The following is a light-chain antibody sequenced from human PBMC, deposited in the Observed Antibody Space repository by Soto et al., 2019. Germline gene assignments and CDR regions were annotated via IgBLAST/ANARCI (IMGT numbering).Light chain of an antibody. J-gene: IGLJ1*01. CDR3: YAYAGGVTSV. CDR2: EGS. Sequence: QSALTQPASVSGSPGQSITISCAGTSSDFGSYNRVSWYQQHPGKAPKLIIYEGSNRPSGISNRYSGSKSGNTASLTISGLQDEDEDDYYCYAYAGGVTSVFGAGTKVTVL. V-gene: IGLV2-23*01. CDR1: SSDFGSYNR.